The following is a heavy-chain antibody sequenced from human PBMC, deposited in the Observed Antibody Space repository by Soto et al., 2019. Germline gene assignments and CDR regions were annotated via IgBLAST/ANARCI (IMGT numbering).Heavy chain of an antibody. V-gene: IGHV4-34*01. D-gene: IGHD3-16*01. CDR2: ISYRGTT. CDR1: GGSFHGYS. CDR3: ARALLGFSYGYGGYFDP. J-gene: IGHJ4*02. Sequence: SETLSLTCNVSGGSFHGYSWSWFRQTSGKGLEWIGDISYRGTTSYSPSLKSRLMISLDTSNNQFSLKVASVTAADTAVYYCARALLGFSYGYGGYFDPWGPGTLVTVSS.